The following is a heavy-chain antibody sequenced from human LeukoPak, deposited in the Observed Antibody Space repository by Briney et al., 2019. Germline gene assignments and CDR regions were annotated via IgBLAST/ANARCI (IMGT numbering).Heavy chain of an antibody. D-gene: IGHD2-21*02. Sequence: SETLSLTCTVSGGSISSYYWSWIRQPPGKGLEWIGYIYYSGSTNYNPSPKSRVTISVDTSKNQFSLKLSSVTAADTAVYYCARGYVVVTAYYYMDVWGKGTTVTVSS. CDR1: GGSISSYY. V-gene: IGHV4-59*01. CDR2: IYYSGST. J-gene: IGHJ6*03. CDR3: ARGYVVVTAYYYMDV.